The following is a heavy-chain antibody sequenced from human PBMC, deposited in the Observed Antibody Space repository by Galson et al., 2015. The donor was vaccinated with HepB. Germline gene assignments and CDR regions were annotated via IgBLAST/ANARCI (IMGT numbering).Heavy chain of an antibody. J-gene: IGHJ4*02. CDR1: GVTFTNYA. CDR3: AKHGSSWSYYFDF. V-gene: IGHV3-23*01. CDR2: ISDSGGDT. D-gene: IGHD6-13*01. Sequence: SRRLSGAASGVTFTNYAMTWVRQAPGKGLEWVSNISDSGGDTYYAESVKGRFTISRDNSKNTLYLQMNSLRAEDTAIYYCAKHGSSWSYYFDFWGQGTLVTVSS.